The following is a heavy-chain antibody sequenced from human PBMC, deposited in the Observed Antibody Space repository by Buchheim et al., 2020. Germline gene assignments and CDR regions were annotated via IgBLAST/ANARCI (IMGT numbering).Heavy chain of an antibody. J-gene: IGHJ5*02. D-gene: IGHD5-18*01. CDR2: INHSGST. V-gene: IGHV4-34*01. Sequence: QVQLQQWGAGLLKPSETLSLTCAVYGGSFSGYYWSWIRQPPGKGLEWIGEINHSGSTNYNPSLKSRVTISVDTSNNQFSLKLSAVTAADTAVYYCATLYTAMVTHVGWFDPWGQGTL. CDR3: ATLYTAMVTHVGWFDP. CDR1: GGSFSGYY.